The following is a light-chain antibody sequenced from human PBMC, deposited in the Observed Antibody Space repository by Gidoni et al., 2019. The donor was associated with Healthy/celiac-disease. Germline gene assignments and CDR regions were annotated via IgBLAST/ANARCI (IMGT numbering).Light chain of an antibody. CDR1: SSDVGSYNI. CDR2: EVS. Sequence: SALTQPASVSGSPGQSSTLSCTGTSSDVGSYNIVSWYQQHPGKDLKLIIYEVSKRPSGVSNRFSGSKSGNTASLTISGLQAEDEADYYCCSYAGSSTLFGGGTKLTVL. CDR3: CSYAGSSTL. V-gene: IGLV2-23*02. J-gene: IGLJ3*02.